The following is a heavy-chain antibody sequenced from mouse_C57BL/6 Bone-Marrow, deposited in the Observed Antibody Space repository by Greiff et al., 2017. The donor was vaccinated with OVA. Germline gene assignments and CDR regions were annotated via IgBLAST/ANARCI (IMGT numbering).Heavy chain of an antibody. CDR3: ARGDFHYYGSSDGY. Sequence: QVQLQQSGAELARPGASVKLSCKASGYTFTSYGLSWVKQRTGQGLEWIGEIYPRSGNTYYNEKFNGKATLTADKSSSTAYMELRSLTSEDSAGYFCARGDFHYYGSSDGYWGQGTTLTVSS. CDR2: IYPRSGNT. CDR1: GYTFTSYG. D-gene: IGHD1-1*01. J-gene: IGHJ2*01. V-gene: IGHV1-81*01.